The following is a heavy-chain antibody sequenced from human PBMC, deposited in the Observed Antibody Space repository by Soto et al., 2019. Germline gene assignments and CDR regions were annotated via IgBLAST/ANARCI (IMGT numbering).Heavy chain of an antibody. CDR2: ISGSGGST. CDR1: VFTFISYA. CDR3: AKSYSSSSVYYYGMDV. D-gene: IGHD6-6*01. Sequence: GWSLRLSCASSVFTFISYAMSWVRQAPGKGLEWVSAISGSGGSTYYADSVKGRFTISRDNSKNTLYLQMNSLRAEDTAVYYCAKSYSSSSVYYYGMDVWGQGTTVTVSS. V-gene: IGHV3-23*01. J-gene: IGHJ6*02.